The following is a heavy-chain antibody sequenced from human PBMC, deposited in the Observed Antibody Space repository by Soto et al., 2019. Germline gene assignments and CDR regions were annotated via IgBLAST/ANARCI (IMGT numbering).Heavy chain of an antibody. CDR1: GVSVSGGVSY. D-gene: IGHD3-3*01. Sequence: QVRLQESGPGLVQPSQTLSLTCTVSGVSVSGGVSYWGWFRQHSGKGLEWMGYIYSTGSTYYNPSLQSRVSISSDTSQNQFSLKLLSVTAADTAVYYCAGITTFGVVNYGLDVWGQWTKVTVSS. J-gene: IGHJ6*02. CDR2: IYSTGST. V-gene: IGHV4-31*02. CDR3: AGITTFGVVNYGLDV.